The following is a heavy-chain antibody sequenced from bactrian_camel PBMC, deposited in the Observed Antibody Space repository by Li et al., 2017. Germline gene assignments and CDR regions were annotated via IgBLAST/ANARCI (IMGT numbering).Heavy chain of an antibody. J-gene: IGHJ4*01. CDR1: GDISSSNC. CDR2: ITSGGTT. Sequence: QVQLVESGGGSVQAGGSLRLSCAASGDISSSNCMGWFRQAPGKEREGVASITSGGTTRYADSVKGRLTISKDTAKNTVDLQMNNLRPEDSAMYYCGAKADYVSTLRVGAYNYWGQGTQVTVS. V-gene: IGHV3S53*01. CDR3: GAKADYVSTLRVGAYNY. D-gene: IGHD1*01.